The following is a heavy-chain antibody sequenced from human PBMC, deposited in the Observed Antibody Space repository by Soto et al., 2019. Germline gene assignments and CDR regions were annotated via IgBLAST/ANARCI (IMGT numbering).Heavy chain of an antibody. J-gene: IGHJ4*02. CDR2: AYWDNDN. V-gene: IGHV2-5*02. CDR3: AHRRGGYNWDDGYFDY. D-gene: IGHD1-20*01. Sequence: GLDLAWLAFAYWDNDNRYNPSLKSRLTVAKDASKSLVVLLMTNMDPVDTATYYCAHRRGGYNWDDGYFDYWGQGTLVTVSA.